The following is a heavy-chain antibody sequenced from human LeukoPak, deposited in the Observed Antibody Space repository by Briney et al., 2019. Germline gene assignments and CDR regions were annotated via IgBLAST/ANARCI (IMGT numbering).Heavy chain of an antibody. Sequence: GGSLRLSCAASGFTFNTYAMHWVRQAPGRGLEWVAVISYDGGNKYYADSVKGRFTISRDNSKNTLYLQMNSLRAEDTAVYYCARDHKPRNYCSGGTCHSYYNAMDVWGKETTVTVSS. J-gene: IGHJ6*04. V-gene: IGHV3-30*04. CDR1: GFTFNTYA. CDR2: ISYDGGNK. D-gene: IGHD2-15*01. CDR3: ARDHKPRNYCSGGTCHSYYNAMDV.